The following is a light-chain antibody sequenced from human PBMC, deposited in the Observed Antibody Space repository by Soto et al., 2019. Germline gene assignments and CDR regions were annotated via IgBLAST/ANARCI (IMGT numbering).Light chain of an antibody. CDR3: QQYTNTNNPWM. CDR2: DAS. V-gene: IGKV1-5*01. J-gene: IGKJ1*01. CDR1: QTITTC. Sequence: DIQMTQTPSTVSAYVGDRVTITCRASQTITTCMAWYQQKPGKAPKLLVYDASTLQSGVATRFSGSGSGTEFTLIISGLQPEDSATYYCQQYTNTNNPWMFGQGTIVDIK.